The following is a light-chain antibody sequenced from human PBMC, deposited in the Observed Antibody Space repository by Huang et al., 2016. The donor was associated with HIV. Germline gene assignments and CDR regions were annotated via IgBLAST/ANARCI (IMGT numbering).Light chain of an antibody. Sequence: EIVMTQSPATLSVSPGERATLSCGASQSVSSNLAWYPQKPGQAPRHLIYGASTRATGIPARFSGSGSGTEVTLTISSLQSEDFAVYYCQQYNNRPPATFGPGTKVDIK. CDR2: GAS. V-gene: IGKV3-15*01. CDR3: QQYNNRPPAT. J-gene: IGKJ3*01. CDR1: QSVSSN.